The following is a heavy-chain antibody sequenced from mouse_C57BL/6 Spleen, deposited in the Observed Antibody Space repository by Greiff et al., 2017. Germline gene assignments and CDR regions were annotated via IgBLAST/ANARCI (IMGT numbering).Heavy chain of an antibody. CDR3: ARSRVYDYERNYFDY. Sequence: QVHVKQPGTELVKPGASVKLSCKASGYTFTSYWMHWVKQRPGQGLEWIGNINPSNGGTNYNEKFKSKATLTVDKSSSTAYMQLSSLTSEDSAVYYCARSRVYDYERNYFDYWGQGTTLTVSS. CDR1: GYTFTSYW. D-gene: IGHD2-4*01. J-gene: IGHJ2*01. CDR2: INPSNGGT. V-gene: IGHV1-53*01.